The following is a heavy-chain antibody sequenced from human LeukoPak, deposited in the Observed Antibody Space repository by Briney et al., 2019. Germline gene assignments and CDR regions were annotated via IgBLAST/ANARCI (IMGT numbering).Heavy chain of an antibody. J-gene: IGHJ4*01. CDR3: QRRDSSGYYGY. Sequence: SSETLSLTCTVSGGSLTNYYWGWIRQPPGKGLEWIGYIYYSGSTNYNPSLKSRVTISVDTSKNQFSLKLSSVTAADTAVYYCQRRDSSGYYGYWGQGTLGNVSS. V-gene: IGHV4-59*01. CDR2: IYYSGST. CDR1: GGSLTNYY. D-gene: IGHD3-22*01.